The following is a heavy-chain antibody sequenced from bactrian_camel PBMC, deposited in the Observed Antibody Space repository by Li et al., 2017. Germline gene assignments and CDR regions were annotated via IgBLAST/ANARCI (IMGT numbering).Heavy chain of an antibody. J-gene: IGHJ4*01. CDR1: GFTFSMYS. V-gene: IGHV3S40*01. Sequence: VQLVESGGGLVQPGGSLRLSCAASGFTFSMYSMRWVRQAPGKGLEWVSSINSLGGTTDYADSVKGRFTISLDNAMNLVYLEMSSLKPEDTAMYYCAYSKVVGGPPTLTDDFYKYWGQWTQVTVS. CDR3: AYSKVVGGPPTLTDDFYKY. D-gene: IGHD2*01. CDR2: INSLGGTT.